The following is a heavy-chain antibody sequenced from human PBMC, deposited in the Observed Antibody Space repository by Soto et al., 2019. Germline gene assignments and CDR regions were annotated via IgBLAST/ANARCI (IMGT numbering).Heavy chain of an antibody. Sequence: EVQLVESGGGLVQPGGSLRLSCAASGFTFSSYDMHWVRQATGKGLEWVSAIGTAGDTYYPGSVKGRFTISRENAKNSLYLQMNSLRAGDTAVYYCARMWARAYSSSWYGSQDYYYGMDVW. J-gene: IGHJ6*01. V-gene: IGHV3-13*04. CDR3: ARMWARAYSSSWYGSQDYYYGMDV. CDR2: IGTAGDT. D-gene: IGHD6-13*01. CDR1: GFTFSSYD.